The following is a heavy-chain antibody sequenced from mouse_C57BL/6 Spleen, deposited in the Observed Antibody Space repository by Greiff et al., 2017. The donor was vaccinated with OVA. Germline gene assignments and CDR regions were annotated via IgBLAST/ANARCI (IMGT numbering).Heavy chain of an antibody. V-gene: IGHV3-6*01. CDR1: GYSITSGYY. D-gene: IGHD2-4*01. J-gene: IGHJ4*01. CDR2: ISYDGSN. Sequence: EVKLMESGPGLVKPSQSLSLTCSVTGYSITSGYYWNWIRQFPGNKLEWMGYISYDGSNNYNPSLKNRISITRDTSKNQFFLKLNSVTTEDTATYYCARDRADDYDGAGAMDYWGQGTSVTVSS. CDR3: ARDRADDYDGAGAMDY.